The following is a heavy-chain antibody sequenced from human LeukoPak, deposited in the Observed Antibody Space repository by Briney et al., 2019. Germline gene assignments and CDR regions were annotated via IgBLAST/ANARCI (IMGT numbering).Heavy chain of an antibody. CDR2: TKSKTDGGTT. CDR3: TPLGLT. CDR1: GFTFSSAW. Sequence: PGGSLRLSCAASGFTFSSAWMSWVRQAPGKGLEWVGRTKSKTDGGTTDYAAPVKGRFTISRDDSKNTLYLQMNSLKTEDTAVYYCTPLGLTWGQGTLVTVSS. J-gene: IGHJ5*02. D-gene: IGHD3/OR15-3a*01. V-gene: IGHV3-15*01.